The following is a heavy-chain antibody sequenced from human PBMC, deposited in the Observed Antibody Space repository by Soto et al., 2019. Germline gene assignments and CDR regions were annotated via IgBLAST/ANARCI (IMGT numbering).Heavy chain of an antibody. V-gene: IGHV1-69*13. J-gene: IGHJ4*02. Sequence: SVKVSCKASGGTFSSYTIAWVRQAPGQGLEWMGEIIPLFGTTNYVEKFQGRLTITADASTRTAYMELSSLRSEDTAMHYCARDSIAAAGTDYWGQGTLVTVYS. CDR3: ARDSIAAAGTDY. D-gene: IGHD6-13*01. CDR2: IIPLFGTT. CDR1: GGTFSSYT.